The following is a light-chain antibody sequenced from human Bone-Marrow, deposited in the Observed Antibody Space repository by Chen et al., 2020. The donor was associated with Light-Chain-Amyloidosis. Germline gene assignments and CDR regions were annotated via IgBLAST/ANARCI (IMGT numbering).Light chain of an antibody. CDR3: QSADSSGTYEVI. CDR2: RDT. Sequence: SYELTQPPSVSVSPGQTPRITCSGDDLPTKYAYWYQQKPGQAPVLVIHRDTERPSGISEGFSGSSSGTTATLTISGVQAEDEADYHCQSADSSGTYEVIFGGGTKLTVL. CDR1: DLPTKY. J-gene: IGLJ2*01. V-gene: IGLV3-25*03.